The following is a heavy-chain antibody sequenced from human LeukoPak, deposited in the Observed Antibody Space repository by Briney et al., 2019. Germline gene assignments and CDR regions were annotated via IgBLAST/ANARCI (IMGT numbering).Heavy chain of an antibody. CDR2: VSSSSSAI. CDR1: GFTFSSYS. D-gene: IGHD3-22*01. Sequence: GGSLRLSCAASGFTFSSYSMNWVRQAPGKGLEWVSYVSSSSSAIYYAGSVKGRFTISRDNAKNSLYLQMNSLRAEDTAVYYCARSPYYYDSSGYYHWGQGTLVTVSS. V-gene: IGHV3-48*04. J-gene: IGHJ5*02. CDR3: ARSPYYYDSSGYYH.